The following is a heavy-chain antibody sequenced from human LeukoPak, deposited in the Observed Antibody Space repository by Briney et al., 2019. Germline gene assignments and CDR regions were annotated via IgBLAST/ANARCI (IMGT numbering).Heavy chain of an antibody. Sequence: SGTLSLTCAVSGVSMSSNNWWSWVRPPPGKGLEWIGEIHESGSTNYNPSLKRRVTISVDKSKDQFSLKLSSVTAADTAVYYCARHEGFSQKDWGQGTQVTVS. CDR3: ARHEGFSQKD. V-gene: IGHV4-4*02. CDR1: GVSMSSNNW. J-gene: IGHJ4*02. CDR2: IHESGST.